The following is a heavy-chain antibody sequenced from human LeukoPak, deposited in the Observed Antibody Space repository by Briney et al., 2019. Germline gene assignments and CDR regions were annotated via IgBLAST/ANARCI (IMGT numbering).Heavy chain of an antibody. CDR2: ISDSGGST. D-gene: IGHD2-2*01. CDR3: ARDLTGPLGPATAMYYFDY. J-gene: IGHJ4*02. Sequence: PGGSLRLSCAASGFTFINYAMSCVRQAPGKGLEWVSTISDSGGSTYYADSVRGRVTISRDNAKNSLYLQMNSLRAADTAVYYCARDLTGPLGPATAMYYFDYWGQGTLVTVSS. V-gene: IGHV3-23*01. CDR1: GFTFINYA.